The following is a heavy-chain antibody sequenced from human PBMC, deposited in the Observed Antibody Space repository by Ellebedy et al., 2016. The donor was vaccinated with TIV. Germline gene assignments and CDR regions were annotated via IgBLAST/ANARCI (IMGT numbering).Heavy chain of an antibody. CDR3: ARSQNYFDP. V-gene: IGHV4-34*12. Sequence: MPSETLSLTCGVPGGSFSGYYWTWIRQSPGKGLEWMAEFIHGGSPTYNPSVQSRLTISVDTSKTHFSLTLRSVTAADTAVYYCARSQNYFDPWGQGTLVTVSS. J-gene: IGHJ5*02. D-gene: IGHD1-7*01. CDR2: FIHGGSP. CDR1: GGSFSGYY.